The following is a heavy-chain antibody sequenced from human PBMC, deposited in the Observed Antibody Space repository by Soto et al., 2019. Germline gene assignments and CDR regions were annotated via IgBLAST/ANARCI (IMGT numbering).Heavy chain of an antibody. J-gene: IGHJ4*02. CDR1: GYTFSSHA. Sequence: EASVKVSCKASGYTFSSHAMHWVRQAPGQRLEWMGWINAGNGNTKYSQNFQGRVAITRDTSASTAYMELRSLRSEDTAVYYCARDGARITVFGVVYYFDYWGQGTLVTVSS. D-gene: IGHD3-3*01. CDR2: INAGNGNT. CDR3: ARDGARITVFGVVYYFDY. V-gene: IGHV1-3*01.